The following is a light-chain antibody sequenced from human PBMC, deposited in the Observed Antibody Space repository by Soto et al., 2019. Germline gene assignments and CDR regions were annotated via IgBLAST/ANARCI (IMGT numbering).Light chain of an antibody. V-gene: IGLV2-14*01. Sequence: QSVLTQPASVSGSPGQSITISCTGTSSDVGGYNYVSWYQQHPGKAPKLMIYEVSNRPSGVSNRFSGSKSGNTASLTISGLQAEVEADYYCSSYTSGSTSLFGGGTKVTVL. CDR3: SSYTSGSTSL. CDR1: SSDVGGYNY. J-gene: IGLJ3*02. CDR2: EVS.